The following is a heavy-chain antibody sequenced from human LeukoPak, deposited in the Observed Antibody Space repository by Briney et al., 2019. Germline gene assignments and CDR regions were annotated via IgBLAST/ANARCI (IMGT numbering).Heavy chain of an antibody. Sequence: PEGSLKLSCAASGFSLSGSALHWVRQASGKGLEWLGRIRSKANSYVTVYAASVEGRFTISRDDSRNTAYLQMNSLSTEDTAVYYRTRHTDRYCSGAGCYVNYFYGLDVWGQGTTVTVS. CDR3: TRHTDRYCSGAGCYVNYFYGLDV. J-gene: IGHJ6*02. D-gene: IGHD2-15*01. CDR2: IRSKANSYVT. CDR1: GFSLSGSA. V-gene: IGHV3-73*01.